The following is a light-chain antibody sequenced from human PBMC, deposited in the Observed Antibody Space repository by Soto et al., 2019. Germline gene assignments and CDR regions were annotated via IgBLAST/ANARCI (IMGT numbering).Light chain of an antibody. V-gene: IGKV4-1*01. CDR2: WAS. Sequence: DIVMTQSPDSLAVSLGERATINCKSSQSVLYSSNNKNYLAWYQQKPGQPPKLLIYWASTRESGVPDRFSGSGSGTDFPLTISSLQAEDVAVYSCQQYYSTPQTFGQETKVEIK. J-gene: IGKJ1*01. CDR3: QQYYSTPQT. CDR1: QSVLYSSNNKNY.